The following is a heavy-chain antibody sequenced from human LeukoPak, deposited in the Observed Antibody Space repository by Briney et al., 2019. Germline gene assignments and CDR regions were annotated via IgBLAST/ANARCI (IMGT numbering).Heavy chain of an antibody. CDR1: GGSISSGSSY. CDR3: ARGPLYYFDY. V-gene: IGHV4-39*07. CDR2: ISYSGNS. J-gene: IGHJ4*02. Sequence: SETLSLTCTVSGGSISSGSSYWGRIRQPPGKGLEWIGSISYSGNSYYNPSLKSRVTISVDTSKNQFSLKLSSVTAADTAAYYCARGPLYYFDYWGQGTLVTVSS.